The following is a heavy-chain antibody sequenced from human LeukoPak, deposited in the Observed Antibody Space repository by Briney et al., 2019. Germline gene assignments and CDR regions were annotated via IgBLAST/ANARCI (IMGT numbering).Heavy chain of an antibody. CDR3: ARRAYSTAYWKHFDS. CDR1: SGSIRNSNYY. J-gene: IGHJ4*02. CDR2: IFYDGSS. D-gene: IGHD1-1*01. V-gene: IGHV4-39*01. Sequence: SETLSLTCTVSSGSIRNSNYYWGWIRQPPGKGLEWIGSIFYDGSSDYNPSLKSRVTISVDTSKNQFSLKLNSVTAADTAVYFCARRAYSTAYWKHFDSWGQGTLVTVSS.